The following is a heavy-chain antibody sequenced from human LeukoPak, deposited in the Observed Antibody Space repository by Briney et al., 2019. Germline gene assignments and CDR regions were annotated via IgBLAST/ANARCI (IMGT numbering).Heavy chain of an antibody. V-gene: IGHV4-34*01. J-gene: IGHJ4*02. D-gene: IGHD3-22*01. CDR3: ARGPLGSDYYDSSGYYLLDY. CDR2: INHSGST. CDR1: GGSFSGYY. Sequence: SETLSLTCAVYGGSFSGYYWSWIRQPPGKGLEWIGEINHSGSTNYNPSLKSRVTISVDTSKNQFSLKLSSVTAADTAVYYCARGPLGSDYYDSSGYYLLDYWGQGTLVTVPS.